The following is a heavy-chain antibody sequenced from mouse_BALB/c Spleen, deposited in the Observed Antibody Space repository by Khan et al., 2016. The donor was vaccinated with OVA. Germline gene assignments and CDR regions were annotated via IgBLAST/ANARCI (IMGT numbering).Heavy chain of an antibody. D-gene: IGHD2-4*01. J-gene: IGHJ3*01. CDR2: ISYSGNT. Sequence: EVQLLESGPGLVKPSQSLSLTCTVTGYSITSEYTWNWIRQFPGNKLEWMGFISYSGNTRYNPSLKSRISITRETSKNQFFLQLNSVTSEDTATYYCARKDYYDYDPFPYWGQGTLGTVSA. V-gene: IGHV3-2*02. CDR1: GYSITSEYT. CDR3: ARKDYYDYDPFPY.